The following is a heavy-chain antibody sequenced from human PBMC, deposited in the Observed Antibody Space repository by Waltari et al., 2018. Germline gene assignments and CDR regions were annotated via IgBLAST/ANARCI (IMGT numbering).Heavy chain of an antibody. CDR3: ATCDYGDYGPVPVDY. J-gene: IGHJ4*02. Sequence: EVQLVESGGGLVKPGGSLRLSCAASGFTFSSYSMNWVRQAPGKGLEWVSSISSSSSYIYYADSVKGRFTISRDNAKNSLYLQMNSLRAEDTAVYYCATCDYGDYGPVPVDYWGQGTLVTVSS. V-gene: IGHV3-21*01. CDR2: ISSSSSYI. D-gene: IGHD4-17*01. CDR1: GFTFSSYS.